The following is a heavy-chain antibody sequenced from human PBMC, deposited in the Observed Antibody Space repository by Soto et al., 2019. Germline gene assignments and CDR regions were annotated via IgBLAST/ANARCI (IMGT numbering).Heavy chain of an antibody. J-gene: IGHJ6*02. Sequence: SETLSLTCAVSGGSFSGNYWTWIRQPPGKGLEWIGEFSDSGSSNYNPSLKSRVTISEDMSKSQFSLKLSSVTAADTAVYYCARGNFYYGMDVWGQGTTVTVSS. CDR2: FSDSGSS. CDR1: GGSFSGNY. CDR3: ARGNFYYGMDV. V-gene: IGHV4-34*01.